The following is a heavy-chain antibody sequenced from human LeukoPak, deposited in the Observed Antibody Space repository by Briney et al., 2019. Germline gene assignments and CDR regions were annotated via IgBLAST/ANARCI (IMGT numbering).Heavy chain of an antibody. CDR2: ISPYNGNT. V-gene: IGHV1-18*01. D-gene: IGHD3-10*01. J-gene: IGHJ5*02. CDR1: GYTFTSYG. Sequence: SVKVSCKPSGYTFTSYGINWVRQATGQGLAWVGLISPYNGNTNSAQKLQGRVTMTTDTSTTTAYMELRSLRSDDTAVYYCARTPRGLPSFNWFDPWGQGTLVTVSS. CDR3: ARTPRGLPSFNWFDP.